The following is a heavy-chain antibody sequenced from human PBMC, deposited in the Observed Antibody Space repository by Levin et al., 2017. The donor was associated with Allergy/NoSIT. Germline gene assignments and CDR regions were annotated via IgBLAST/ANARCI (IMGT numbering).Heavy chain of an antibody. Sequence: SETLSLTCTVSGGSISSYYWSWIRQPPGKGLEWIGYIYYSGSTNYNPSLKSRVTISVDTSKNQFSLKPSSVTAEDTAVCYCAREGRLGYSSGWYNFDYWGQGTLVTVSS. CDR2: IYYSGST. CDR3: AREGRLGYSSGWYNFDY. CDR1: GGSISSYY. V-gene: IGHV4-59*01. D-gene: IGHD6-19*01. J-gene: IGHJ4*02.